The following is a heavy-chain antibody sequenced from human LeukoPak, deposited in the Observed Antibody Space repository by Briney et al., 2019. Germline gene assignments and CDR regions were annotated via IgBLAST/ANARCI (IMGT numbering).Heavy chain of an antibody. V-gene: IGHV1-2*02. CDR2: INPNSGGT. D-gene: IGHD5-18*01. CDR1: GYTFTGYY. CDR3: ARVGGYSPLLPFDY. Sequence: ASVKVSCKASGYTFTGYYIHWVRQAPGQGLEWMGWINPNSGGTNYAQIFQGRVTMTGDTPISTAFMELSRLRFDDTAVYYCARVGGYSPLLPFDYWGQGTLVTVSS. J-gene: IGHJ4*02.